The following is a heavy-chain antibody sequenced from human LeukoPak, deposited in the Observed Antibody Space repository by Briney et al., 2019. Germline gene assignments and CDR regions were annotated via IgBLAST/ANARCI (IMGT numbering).Heavy chain of an antibody. CDR3: AIKRGQGLDY. Sequence: SETLSLTCTVSGASISSDYYSWSWNRQPPGKGLEWIGYIYYSGSTSYNPSLKSRLTISIDTSKNQFSLKLSSVTAADTAVYYCAIKRGQGLDYWGQGTLVTVSS. CDR1: GASISSDYYS. D-gene: IGHD3-16*01. CDR2: IYYSGST. J-gene: IGHJ4*02. V-gene: IGHV4-30-4*01.